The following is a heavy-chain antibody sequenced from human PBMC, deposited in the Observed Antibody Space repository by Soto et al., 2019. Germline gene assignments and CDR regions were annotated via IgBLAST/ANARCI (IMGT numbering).Heavy chain of an antibody. D-gene: IGHD6-19*01. Sequence: QVHLVQSGAEVKKPGSSVKVSCNASGGTFSTSGISWVRQAPGQGIEWVGRFVPLIGTPTYAQRFQGRVTITADESTSTAYMELSSLRSEDTAVYYCAREFSSGWAGYWGQGTLVAVSS. CDR2: FVPLIGTP. CDR1: GGTFSTSG. J-gene: IGHJ4*02. V-gene: IGHV1-69*01. CDR3: AREFSSGWAGY.